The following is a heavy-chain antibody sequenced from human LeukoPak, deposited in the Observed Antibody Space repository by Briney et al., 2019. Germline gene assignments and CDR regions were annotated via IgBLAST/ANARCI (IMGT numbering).Heavy chain of an antibody. D-gene: IGHD3-10*01. Sequence: SETLSLTCTVSGGSISSYYWSWIRQPPGKGLEWIGYIYYSGSTNYNPSLKSRVTISVDTSKNQFSLKLSSVTAADTVVYYCARILWFGEHLDAFDIWGQGTMVTVSS. J-gene: IGHJ3*02. CDR2: IYYSGST. CDR3: ARILWFGEHLDAFDI. CDR1: GGSISSYY. V-gene: IGHV4-59*08.